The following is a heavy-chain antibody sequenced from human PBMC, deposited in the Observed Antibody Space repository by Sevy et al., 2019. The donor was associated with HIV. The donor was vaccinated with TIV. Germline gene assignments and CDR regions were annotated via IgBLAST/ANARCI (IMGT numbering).Heavy chain of an antibody. CDR1: GGSFSGYY. CDR3: ARGRGWVGVVRFHY. CDR2: INHSGST. D-gene: IGHD3-3*01. Sequence: SETLSLTCAVYGGSFSGYYWSWIRQPPGKGLEWIGEINHSGSTNYNPSLKSRVTISVDTSKNQFSLKLSSVTAADTAVYYCARGRGWVGVVRFHYWGQGTLVTVSS. J-gene: IGHJ4*02. V-gene: IGHV4-34*01.